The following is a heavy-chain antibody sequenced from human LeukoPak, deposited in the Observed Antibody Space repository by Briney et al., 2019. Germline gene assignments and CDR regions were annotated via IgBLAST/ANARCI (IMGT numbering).Heavy chain of an antibody. D-gene: IGHD3-9*01. CDR1: GFSFDDFA. J-gene: IGHJ4*02. V-gene: IGHV3-9*01. CDR2: ITWNGGTI. CDR3: AKDQYYDILTGYSHYDY. Sequence: PGRSLRLSCAASGFSFDDFAMHWVRQAPGKGLEWVSGITWNGGTIDYADSVKGRFTISRDNAKNSLYLQMNSLRAEDTALYYCAKDQYYDILTGYSHYDYWGQGTLVTVSS.